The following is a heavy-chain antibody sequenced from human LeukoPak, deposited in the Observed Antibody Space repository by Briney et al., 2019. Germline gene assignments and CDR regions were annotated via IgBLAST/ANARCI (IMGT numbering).Heavy chain of an antibody. CDR2: IYYSGST. Sequence: SQTLSLTCTVSGGSISSGGYYWSWIRQHPGKGLEWIGYIYYSGSTYYNPSLKSRVTISVDTSKNQFSLKLNSVTAADTAVYYCARLYDSFRAFDIWGQGTIITVSS. CDR1: GGSISSGGYY. CDR3: ARLYDSFRAFDI. J-gene: IGHJ3*02. D-gene: IGHD2-8*01. V-gene: IGHV4-31*03.